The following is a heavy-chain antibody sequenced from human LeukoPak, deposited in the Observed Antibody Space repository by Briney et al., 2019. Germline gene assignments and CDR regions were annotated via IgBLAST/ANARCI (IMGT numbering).Heavy chain of an antibody. CDR1: GFMFSSNW. D-gene: IGHD4-11*01. Sequence: GGSLRLSCAASGFMFSSNWMSWVRQAPGKGLEWVSVVSGSGDNTNYADSVKGRFTISRDNSKNTLFLQMSSLRTEDTAVYFCARWGNDYSQFDSWGQGTLVTVS. CDR3: ARWGNDYSQFDS. J-gene: IGHJ4*02. CDR2: VSGSGDNT. V-gene: IGHV3-23*01.